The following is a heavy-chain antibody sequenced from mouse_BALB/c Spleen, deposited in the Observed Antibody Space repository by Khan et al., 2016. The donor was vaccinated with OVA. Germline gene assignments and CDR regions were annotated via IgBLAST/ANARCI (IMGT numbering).Heavy chain of an antibody. CDR2: ISSTDST. Sequence: EVQLVESGPGLVKPSQSLSLTCTVTGYSITSEYAWNWIRQFPGNKLEWMGYISSTDSTSYNPSLKSRISITRDTSKNQFFLQLKSVTTEDTATYYCARSLYYSYVFAVDFWGRGTSVTVSS. D-gene: IGHD2-14*01. J-gene: IGHJ4*01. V-gene: IGHV3-2*02. CDR3: ARSLYYSYVFAVDF. CDR1: GYSITSEYA.